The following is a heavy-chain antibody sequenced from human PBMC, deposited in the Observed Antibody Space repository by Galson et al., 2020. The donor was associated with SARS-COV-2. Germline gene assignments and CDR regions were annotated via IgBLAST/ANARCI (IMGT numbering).Heavy chain of an antibody. CDR3: ARGHRGVVPSPVLGLGPFYSYYYMDV. D-gene: IGHD3-10*01. V-gene: IGHV4-34*01. J-gene: IGHJ6*03. CDR1: GGSFSGYS. CDR2: VNVGGNT. Sequence: SETLSLTCAVYGGSFSGYSWTWIRLPPGKGLEWIGEVNVGGNTNYSPSLRSRVTISVDTSKSQFSLNLRSVTAADTALYYCARGHRGVVPSPVLGLGPFYSYYYMDVWDKGATVTVSS.